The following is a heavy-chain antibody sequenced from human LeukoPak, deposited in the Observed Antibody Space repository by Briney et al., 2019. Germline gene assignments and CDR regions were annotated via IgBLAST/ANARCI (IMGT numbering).Heavy chain of an antibody. CDR3: ARGRKVSGWYNGNWFDP. CDR2: IYYSGSS. D-gene: IGHD6-19*01. Sequence: SETLSLTCTVSGGSISSSIYYWDWIRQPPGKGLEWIGNIYYSGSSHYNPSLKSRVTISLDTSKNQFSLKLSSVTAADTALYYCARGRKVSGWYNGNWFDPWGQGTLVTVSS. V-gene: IGHV4-39*07. J-gene: IGHJ5*02. CDR1: GGSISSSIYY.